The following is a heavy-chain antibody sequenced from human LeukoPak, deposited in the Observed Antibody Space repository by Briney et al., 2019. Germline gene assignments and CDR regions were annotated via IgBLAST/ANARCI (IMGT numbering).Heavy chain of an antibody. CDR3: AREDYDFWSGYNWFDP. Sequence: PGGSLRLSCAASGSTFSSYEMNWVRQAPGKGLEWVSYISSSGSTIYYADSVKGRFTISRDNAKNSLYLQMNSLRAEDTAVYYCAREDYDFWSGYNWFDPWGQGTLVTVSS. CDR1: GSTFSSYE. J-gene: IGHJ5*02. V-gene: IGHV3-48*03. CDR2: ISSSGSTI. D-gene: IGHD3-3*01.